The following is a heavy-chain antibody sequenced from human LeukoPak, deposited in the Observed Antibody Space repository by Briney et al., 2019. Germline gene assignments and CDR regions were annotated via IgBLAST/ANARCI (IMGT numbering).Heavy chain of an antibody. D-gene: IGHD3-3*01. CDR2: INGDGSST. V-gene: IGHV3-74*01. CDR1: GFTLSSYY. J-gene: IGHJ4*02. Sequence: GGSLRLSCVASGFTLSSYYMHWVRQVPGKGLVWVSCINGDGSSTKYADSVKGRFTISRDNAKNSLYLQMNSLRAEDTAVYYCARGIYDFWSGYYQPYFDYWGQGTLVTVSS. CDR3: ARGIYDFWSGYYQPYFDY.